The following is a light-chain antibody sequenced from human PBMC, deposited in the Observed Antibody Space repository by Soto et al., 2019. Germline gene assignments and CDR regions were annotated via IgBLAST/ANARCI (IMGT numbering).Light chain of an antibody. Sequence: SYVLTQPPSVSVAPGQTARITCGGNNIGSKSVHWYQQRPGQAPVMVGYDDTDRPSGIPDRFSGANSGNTATLTISGVEAGDEADYYCQLWDSSRGDLYVVGPGTEVTVL. CDR2: DDT. J-gene: IGLJ1*01. CDR3: QLWDSSRGDLYV. CDR1: NIGSKS. V-gene: IGLV3-21*02.